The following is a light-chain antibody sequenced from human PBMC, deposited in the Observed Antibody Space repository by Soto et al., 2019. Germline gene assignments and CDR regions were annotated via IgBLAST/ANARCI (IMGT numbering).Light chain of an antibody. CDR2: EDN. V-gene: IGLV6-57*01. CDR3: QSYDTSNPLV. J-gene: IGLJ3*02. CDR1: SGSIGSSY. Sequence: NFMLTQPHSVSESPGKTVPMSSTRSSGSIGSSYVQWYQQRPGSSPTTVIFEDNQRPTGVPVRFSGSIDSSSNSASLVISGLRTEDEADYYCQSYDTSNPLVFGGGTKVTVL.